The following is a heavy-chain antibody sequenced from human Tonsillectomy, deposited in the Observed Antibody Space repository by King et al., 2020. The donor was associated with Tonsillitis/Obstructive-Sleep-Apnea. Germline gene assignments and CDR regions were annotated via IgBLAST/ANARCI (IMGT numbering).Heavy chain of an antibody. V-gene: IGHV1-69*01. J-gene: IGHJ6*03. D-gene: IGHD1-1*01. Sequence: QLVQSGAEVKKPGSSVKVSCKASGGTFSSYAISWVRQAPGQGLEWMGGIIPNFDTAHYAQKFQGRVTITADDSTSTAYMELSSLRSEDTAVYYCARGNWNDVPNYYYYYMDVWGKGTTVTVSS. CDR1: GGTFSSYA. CDR3: ARGNWNDVPNYYYYYMDV. CDR2: IIPNFDTA.